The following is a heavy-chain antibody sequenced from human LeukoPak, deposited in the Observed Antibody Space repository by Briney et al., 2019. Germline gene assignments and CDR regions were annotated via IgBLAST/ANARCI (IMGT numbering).Heavy chain of an antibody. CDR3: ARGRRDGYNRKGVDDY. D-gene: IGHD5-24*01. Sequence: APVKVSCKASGYTFTSYDINWVRQATGQGLEWMGWMNPNSGNTGYAQKFQGRVTMTRNTSISTAYMELSSLRSEDTAVCYCARGRRDGYNRKGVDDYWGQGTLVTVSS. V-gene: IGHV1-8*01. CDR2: MNPNSGNT. CDR1: GYTFTSYD. J-gene: IGHJ4*02.